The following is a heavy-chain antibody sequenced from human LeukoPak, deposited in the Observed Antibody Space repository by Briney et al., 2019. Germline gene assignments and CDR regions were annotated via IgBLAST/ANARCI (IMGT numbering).Heavy chain of an antibody. Sequence: PGGSLRLSCAASGFTFGMYSMNWVRQAPGKWLEWLSYISSSISTIYYAGSVKGRFTISRDNAKNLLYLQMNSLRAVDTAVYYCARVYYDSSGYYYLVYWGQGTMVTVSS. CDR1: GFTFGMYS. D-gene: IGHD3-22*01. J-gene: IGHJ4*02. CDR3: ARVYYDSSGYYYLVY. CDR2: ISSSISTI. V-gene: IGHV3-48*01.